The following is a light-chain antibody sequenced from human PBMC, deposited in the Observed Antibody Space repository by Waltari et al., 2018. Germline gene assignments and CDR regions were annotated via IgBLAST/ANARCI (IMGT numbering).Light chain of an antibody. V-gene: IGKV3-15*01. J-gene: IGKJ2*01. CDR1: QSVSNN. CDR3: HQYNNWYT. CDR2: GIS. Sequence: DILMTQSPATLSVSQGDRVTLSCRASQSVSNNVAWYQQKPGQAPRLLIYGISSRAAGVPARFSGSGSGTEFTLTISSLQSEDFAVYYCHQYNNWYTFGQGTKLEIK.